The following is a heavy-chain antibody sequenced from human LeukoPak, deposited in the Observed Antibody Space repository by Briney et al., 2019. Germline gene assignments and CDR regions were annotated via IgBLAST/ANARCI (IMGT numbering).Heavy chain of an antibody. J-gene: IGHJ4*02. D-gene: IGHD3-3*01. CDR2: IYTSGST. Sequence: SQTLSLTCTVSGGSISSGSYYWSWIRQPAGKGLEWIGRIYTSGSTNYNPSLKSRVTISVDTSKNQFSLKLSSVTAADTAVYYCARGTTYYDFWSGYSINYFDYWGQGTLVTVSS. CDR1: GGSISSGSYY. CDR3: ARGTTYYDFWSGYSINYFDY. V-gene: IGHV4-61*02.